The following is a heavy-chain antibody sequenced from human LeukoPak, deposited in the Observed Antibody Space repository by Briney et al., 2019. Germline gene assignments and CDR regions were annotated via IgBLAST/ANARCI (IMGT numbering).Heavy chain of an antibody. CDR2: IYYSGST. D-gene: IGHD3-22*01. CDR3: ARGMHYYDSSGYWGGAFDI. V-gene: IGHV4-39*07. J-gene: IGHJ3*02. Sequence: SETLSLTCTVSGGSISSSSYYWGWIRQPPGKGLEWIGSIYYSGSTYYNPSLKSRVTISVDKSKNQFSLKLSSVTAADTAVYYCARGMHYYDSSGYWGGAFDIWGQGTMVTVSS. CDR1: GGSISSSSYY.